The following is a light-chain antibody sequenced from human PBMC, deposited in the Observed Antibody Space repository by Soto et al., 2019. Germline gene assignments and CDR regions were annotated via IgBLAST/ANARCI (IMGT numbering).Light chain of an antibody. V-gene: IGLV2-23*01. J-gene: IGLJ1*01. Sequence: QAVVTQPASVSGFLGQSITMSCTGSSSDVGTFNLVSWFQQHPGKAPKLLIFEGTKRPSGVSDRFSGSKSGNTASLTISGLQAEDEADYHCCSYAGTRTSLVFGTGTKLTVL. CDR1: SSDVGTFNL. CDR3: CSYAGTRTSLV. CDR2: EGT.